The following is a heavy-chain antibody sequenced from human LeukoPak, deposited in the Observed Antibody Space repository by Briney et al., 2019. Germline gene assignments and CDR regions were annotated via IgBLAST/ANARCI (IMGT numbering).Heavy chain of an antibody. D-gene: IGHD2-2*01. Sequence: GGSLRLSCAASGFTFSSYSMNWVRQAPGKGLEWVSSISSSSSYIYYADSVKGRFTISRDNAKNSLYLQMNSLRAEDTAVYHCARGSDIVVVPAASYWGQGTLVTVSS. CDR3: ARGSDIVVVPAASY. CDR1: GFTFSSYS. V-gene: IGHV3-21*01. CDR2: ISSSSSYI. J-gene: IGHJ4*02.